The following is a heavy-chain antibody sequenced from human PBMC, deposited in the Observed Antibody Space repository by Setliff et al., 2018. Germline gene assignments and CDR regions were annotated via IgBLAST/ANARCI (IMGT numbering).Heavy chain of an antibody. CDR1: GFTFSTYS. CDR3: ARGMNYYDSSGPTDYFFDY. D-gene: IGHD3-22*01. J-gene: IGHJ4*02. CDR2: INSDGSST. Sequence: GGSLRLSCAASGFTFSTYSMSWARQAPGKGLVWVSRINSDGSSTSYADSVKGRFTISRDNAKNTLYMQMSSLRAEDTAVYYCARGMNYYDSSGPTDYFFDYWGQGTLVTVSS. V-gene: IGHV3-74*01.